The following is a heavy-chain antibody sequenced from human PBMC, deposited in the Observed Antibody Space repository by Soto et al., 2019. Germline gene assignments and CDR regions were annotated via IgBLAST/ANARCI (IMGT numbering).Heavy chain of an antibody. D-gene: IGHD3-22*01. V-gene: IGHV2-5*02. CDR3: AHTRAIVVIVAEEEDFQH. J-gene: IGHJ1*01. CDR1: GFSLSTSGVG. CDR2: IYWDDDK. Sequence: QITLKESGPTLVKPTQTLTLTCTFSGFSLSTSGVGVGWIRQPPGKVLEWLALIYWDDDKRYSPSLKSRLTSTHDTSKNTVVLTMTNVDPADTDIYYCAHTRAIVVIVAEEEDFQHWGQGTLVTVSS.